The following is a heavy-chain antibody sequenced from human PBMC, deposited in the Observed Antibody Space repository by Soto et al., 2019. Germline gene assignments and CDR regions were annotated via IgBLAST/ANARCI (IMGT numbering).Heavy chain of an antibody. J-gene: IGHJ6*02. Sequence: EVQLVESGGGLVKPGGSLRLSCAASGFTFSNAWMNWVRQAPGKGLEWVGRIKSKTDGGTTDYAAPVKGRFTISRDDSKNTLYLQMNSLKTEDTAVYYCTSREHNVRYYYGMDVWGQGTTVTVSS. CDR1: GFTFSNAW. CDR3: TSREHNVRYYYGMDV. D-gene: IGHD1-1*01. V-gene: IGHV3-15*07. CDR2: IKSKTDGGTT.